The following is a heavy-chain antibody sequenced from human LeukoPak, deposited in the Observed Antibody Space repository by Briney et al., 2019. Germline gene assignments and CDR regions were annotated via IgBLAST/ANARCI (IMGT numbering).Heavy chain of an antibody. V-gene: IGHV3-30*18. CDR3: AKEIAAVTYYFDY. CDR1: GFTFRTYA. J-gene: IGHJ4*02. Sequence: GGSLRLSCTGSGFTFRTYAFSWVRQAPGKGLEWVAVISYDGSNKYYADSVKGRFTISRDNSKNTLYLQMNSLRAEDTAVYYCAKEIAAVTYYFDYWGQGTLVTVSS. D-gene: IGHD6-25*01. CDR2: ISYDGSNK.